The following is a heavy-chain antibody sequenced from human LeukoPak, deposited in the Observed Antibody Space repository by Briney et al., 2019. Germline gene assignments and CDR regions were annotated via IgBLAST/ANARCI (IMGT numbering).Heavy chain of an antibody. CDR1: GYTFTSYA. Sequence: ASVKVSCKASGYTFTSYAMHWVRQAPGQRLEWMGWINAGNGNTKYSQEFQGRVTITRDTSASTAYMELSSLRSEDMAVYYCARGQYYDFWSGYSPYYMDVWGKGTTVTVSS. CDR3: ARGQYYDFWSGYSPYYMDV. V-gene: IGHV1-3*03. CDR2: INAGNGNT. J-gene: IGHJ6*03. D-gene: IGHD3-3*01.